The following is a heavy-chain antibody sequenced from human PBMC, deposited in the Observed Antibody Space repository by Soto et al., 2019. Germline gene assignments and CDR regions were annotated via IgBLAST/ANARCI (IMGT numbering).Heavy chain of an antibody. Sequence: GVSLRLSCAASGFTFSSYAMSWVRQAPGKGLEWVSAISGSGGSTYYADSVKGRFTISRDNSKNTLYLQMNSLRAEDTAVYYCAARRDKGYYYDMDVWGQGTTVTVSS. CDR1: GFTFSSYA. CDR2: ISGSGGST. J-gene: IGHJ6*02. V-gene: IGHV3-23*01. CDR3: AARRDKGYYYDMDV.